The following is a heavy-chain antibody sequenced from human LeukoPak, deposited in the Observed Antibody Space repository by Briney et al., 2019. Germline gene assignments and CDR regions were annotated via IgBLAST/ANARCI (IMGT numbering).Heavy chain of an antibody. CDR3: ARDKAAGIVKDAFDI. D-gene: IGHD6-13*01. CDR1: GYTFTSYG. J-gene: IGHJ3*02. V-gene: IGHV1-18*01. CDR2: ISAYNGNT. Sequence: ASVKVSCKASGYTFTSYGISWVRQAPGQGLEWMGWISAYNGNTNYAQKLQGRVTMTTDTSTSTAHMELRSLRSDDTAVYYCARDKAAGIVKDAFDIWGQGTMVTVSS.